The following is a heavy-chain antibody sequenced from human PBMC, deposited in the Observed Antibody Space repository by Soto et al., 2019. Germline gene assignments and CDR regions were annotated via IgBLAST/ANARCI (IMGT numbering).Heavy chain of an antibody. J-gene: IGHJ4*02. CDR2: IYSGGYT. CDR1: GFTVSNNY. V-gene: IGHV3-53*01. CDR3: AKGRGSGWAWYFDN. Sequence: GGSLRLSCAVSGFTVSNNYMSWVRQAPGKGLEGVSVIYSGGYTAYGDSVKGRFTISRDNSKNTLYLQMNSLRGEDTAVYYCAKGRGSGWAWYFDNWGQGTLVTVSS. D-gene: IGHD6-19*01.